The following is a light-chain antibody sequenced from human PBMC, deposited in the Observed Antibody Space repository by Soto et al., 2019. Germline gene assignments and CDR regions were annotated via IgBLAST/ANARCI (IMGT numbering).Light chain of an antibody. Sequence: EIVMTQSPATLPVSPGESATLSCRASQSIASNLAWYQQKPGQAPRLLIHRASSRATGIPPRFSGSGSGTEFPLTISSLQSEDFAVYYCQQHNHWPSFGQGTNLEIK. CDR3: QQHNHWPS. J-gene: IGKJ2*01. CDR2: RAS. CDR1: QSIASN. V-gene: IGKV3-15*01.